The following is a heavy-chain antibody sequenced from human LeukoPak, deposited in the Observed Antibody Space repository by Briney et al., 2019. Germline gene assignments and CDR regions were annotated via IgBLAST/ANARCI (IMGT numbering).Heavy chain of an antibody. J-gene: IGHJ4*02. V-gene: IGHV3-23*01. Sequence: GGSLRLSCAASGFTFSHYAMSWVRQAPGKGLEWVSGIRGSGGNTYYADSVKGRFTISRDNAEKSLFLQMNSLRAEDTAVYYCVRDGPAFLDFDYWGQGTLVTVSS. D-gene: IGHD2-2*01. CDR3: VRDGPAFLDFDY. CDR1: GFTFSHYA. CDR2: IRGSGGNT.